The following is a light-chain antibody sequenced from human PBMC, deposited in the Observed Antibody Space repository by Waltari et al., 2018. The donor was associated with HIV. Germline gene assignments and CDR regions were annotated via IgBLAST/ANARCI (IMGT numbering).Light chain of an antibody. Sequence: DIQMPQSSSSLSASVGDTVTITCQASQGISEYLNCYQQRPRKAPKLLIYDASNLQAGVPSRFSGSGSGTDCSLTITSLQPEDVATFYCQQYNHLPITFGQGTRLEIK. V-gene: IGKV1-33*01. CDR1: QGISEY. CDR3: QQYNHLPIT. CDR2: DAS. J-gene: IGKJ5*01.